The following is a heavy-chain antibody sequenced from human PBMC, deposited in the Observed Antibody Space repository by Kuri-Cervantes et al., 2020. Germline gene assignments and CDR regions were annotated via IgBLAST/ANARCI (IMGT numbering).Heavy chain of an antibody. J-gene: IGHJ5*02. D-gene: IGHD5-12*01. Sequence: GGSLRLSCAASEFTFSNYGMHWVRQAPGKGLEWVAVIWYDGSNKYYVDSVKGRFTISRDNSKNTLYLQMNSLRAEDTAVYYCARQNRGYDERLDLWGQGTLVTVSS. CDR1: EFTFSNYG. V-gene: IGHV3-33*01. CDR2: IWYDGSNK. CDR3: ARQNRGYDERLDL.